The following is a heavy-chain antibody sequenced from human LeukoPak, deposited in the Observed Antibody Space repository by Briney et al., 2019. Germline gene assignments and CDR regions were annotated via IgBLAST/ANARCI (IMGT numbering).Heavy chain of an antibody. V-gene: IGHV1-24*01. CDR1: GNTFTDLS. J-gene: IGHJ4*02. CDR2: CDPEDVET. CDR3: ATDFYRGRQFDY. Sequence: ASVKVSCKVSGNTFTDLSMNWVRQAPGKGVEWMGGCDPEDVETIYAQRFQCRVTMTEDTSTETAYIELTSLRPEDTAVYYGATDFYRGRQFDYWGQGTLVTVSS. D-gene: IGHD2/OR15-2a*01.